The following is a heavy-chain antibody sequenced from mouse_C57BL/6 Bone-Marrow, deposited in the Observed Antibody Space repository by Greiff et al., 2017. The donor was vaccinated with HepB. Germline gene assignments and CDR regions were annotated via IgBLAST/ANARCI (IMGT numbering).Heavy chain of an antibody. Sequence: VKLMESGPELVKPGASVKISCKASGYSFTSYYIHWVKQRPGQGLEWIGWIYPGSGNTKYNEKFKGKATLTADTSSSTAYMQLSSLTSEDSAVYYCARLVRYWYFDVWGTGTTVTVSS. V-gene: IGHV1-66*01. CDR2: IYPGSGNT. CDR1: GYSFTSYY. D-gene: IGHD2-14*01. J-gene: IGHJ1*03. CDR3: ARLVRYWYFDV.